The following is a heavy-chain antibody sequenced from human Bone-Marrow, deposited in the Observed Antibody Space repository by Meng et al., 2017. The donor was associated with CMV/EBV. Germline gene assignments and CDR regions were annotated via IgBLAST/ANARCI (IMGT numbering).Heavy chain of an antibody. D-gene: IGHD3-22*01. CDR2: IRYDGSTK. V-gene: IGHV3-30*02. CDR3: AKAQYSYDSIASGG. Sequence: GGSLRLSCAASGFTFSSYWMSWVRQAPGKGLEWVAFIRYDGSTKYFADSIKGRFTMSRDNSKNTLYLQMNSLRTEDTAVYCCAKAQYSYDSIASGGWGQGTLVTVSS. J-gene: IGHJ4*02. CDR1: GFTFSSYW.